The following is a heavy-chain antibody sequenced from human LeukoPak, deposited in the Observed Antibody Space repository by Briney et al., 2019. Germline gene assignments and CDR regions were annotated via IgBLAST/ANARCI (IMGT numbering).Heavy chain of an antibody. D-gene: IGHD2-15*01. CDR3: AKGWGYCSGGTCYSYYYYGMDV. V-gene: IGHV3-23*01. CDR2: ISVSGGNT. Sequence: GGSLRLSCAASGFTSNSYAMSWVRQAPGEGLEWGSGISVSGGNTHYADSVKGRFTISRDNSKNTLYLQMNSLRAEDTAVYHCAKGWGYCSGGTCYSYYYYGMDVWGQGTTVTVSS. J-gene: IGHJ6*02. CDR1: GFTSNSYA.